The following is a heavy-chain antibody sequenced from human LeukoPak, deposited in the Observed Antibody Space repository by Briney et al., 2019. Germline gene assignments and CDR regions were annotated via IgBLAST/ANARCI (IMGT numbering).Heavy chain of an antibody. V-gene: IGHV4-38-2*02. CDR2: IYHSGST. CDR3: AREAHYGDYGEV. J-gene: IGHJ4*02. CDR1: GYSISSGYY. Sequence: NPPETLSLTCAVSGYSISSGYYWGWIRQPPGKGLEWIGSIYHSGSTYYNPSLKSRVTISVDTSKNQFSLKLSSVTAADTAVYYCAREAHYGDYGEVWGQGTLVTVSS. D-gene: IGHD4-17*01.